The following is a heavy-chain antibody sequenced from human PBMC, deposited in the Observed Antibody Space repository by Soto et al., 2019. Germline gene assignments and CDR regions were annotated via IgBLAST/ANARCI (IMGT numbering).Heavy chain of an antibody. V-gene: IGHV4-30-4*01. Sequence: QVQLQGSGPRLVKPSQTLSLTCTVSGDSISDVNYYWSWIRQSPDKGLEWIGHIYDGGSTYSNPSLKSRVTVSIDTSKNQFSLKLSSVTAADTAVYYCARGMTTVTTFDYWGQGTLVTVSS. CDR1: GDSISDVNYY. CDR2: IYDGGST. D-gene: IGHD4-17*01. J-gene: IGHJ4*02. CDR3: ARGMTTVTTFDY.